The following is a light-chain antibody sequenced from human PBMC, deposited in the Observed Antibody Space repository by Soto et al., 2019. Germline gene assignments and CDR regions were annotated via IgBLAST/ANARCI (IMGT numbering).Light chain of an antibody. CDR1: SSDVGGYNY. V-gene: IGLV2-14*01. CDR3: SSYTTRSTYVV. Sequence: QSALTQPASVSGSPGQSITISCTGTSSDVGGYNYVSWYQQHPGIAPKLMIYEVSNRPSGVSNRFSGSKSGNTASLTISGLQAEDEADYYCSSYTTRSTYVVLGGGTKLTVL. CDR2: EVS. J-gene: IGLJ2*01.